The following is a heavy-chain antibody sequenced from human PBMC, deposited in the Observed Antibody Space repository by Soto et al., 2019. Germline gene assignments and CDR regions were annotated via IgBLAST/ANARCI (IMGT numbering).Heavy chain of an antibody. J-gene: IGHJ4*02. CDR3: ARDRCRTSRWFNYVY. D-gene: IGHD6-13*01. CDR2: INHSGST. CDR1: GGSFSGYY. V-gene: IGHV4-34*01. Sequence: QVQLQQWGAGLLKPSETLSLTCAVYGGSFSGYYWSWIRQPPGKGLEWIGEINHSGSTNYNPSLKSRVTLSADTFNNQYSLKLSSVTAADTAVYLSARDRCRTSRWFNYVYWGQGTLVTVSS.